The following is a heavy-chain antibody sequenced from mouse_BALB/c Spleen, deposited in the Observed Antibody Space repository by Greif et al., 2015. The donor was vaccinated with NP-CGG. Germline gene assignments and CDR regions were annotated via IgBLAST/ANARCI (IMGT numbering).Heavy chain of an antibody. CDR1: GYTFTSYW. CDR2: INPSNGRT. CDR3: ARPPYGNYVDY. Sequence: VQLVESGAELVKPGASVKLSCKASGYTFTSYWMHWVKQRPGQGLEWIGEINPSNGRTNYNEKFKSKATLTVDKSSSTAYMQLSSLTSEDSAVYYCARPPYGNYVDYWGQGTTLTVSS. D-gene: IGHD2-1*01. J-gene: IGHJ2*01. V-gene: IGHV1S81*02.